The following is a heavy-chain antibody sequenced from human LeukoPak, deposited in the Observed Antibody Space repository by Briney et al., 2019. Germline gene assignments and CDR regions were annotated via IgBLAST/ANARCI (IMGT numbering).Heavy chain of an antibody. V-gene: IGHV4-39*01. CDR3: ATSGYYSRLAY. D-gene: IGHD3-22*01. J-gene: IGHJ4*02. Sequence: SETLSLTCTVSGDSISSSRSYWGWIRQPPGKGLEWIGSIYYSGSTYYNTSLKSRVTISVDTSKNQLSLKLSSVTAADTAVYYCATSGYYSRLAYWGQGTLVTVSS. CDR1: GDSISSSRSY. CDR2: IYYSGST.